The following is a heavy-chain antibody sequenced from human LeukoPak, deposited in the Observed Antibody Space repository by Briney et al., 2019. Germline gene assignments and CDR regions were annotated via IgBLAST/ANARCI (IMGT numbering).Heavy chain of an antibody. CDR3: ARGPSGYDWLTWFDP. CDR1: GGSFSGYY. CDR2: INHSGST. Sequence: SETLSLTCAVYGGSFSGYYWSWIPQPPGKGLEWIGEINHSGSTNYNPSLKSRVTISVDTSKNQFSLKLSSVTAADTAVYYCARGPSGYDWLTWFDPWGQGTLVTVSS. V-gene: IGHV4-34*01. J-gene: IGHJ5*02. D-gene: IGHD5-12*01.